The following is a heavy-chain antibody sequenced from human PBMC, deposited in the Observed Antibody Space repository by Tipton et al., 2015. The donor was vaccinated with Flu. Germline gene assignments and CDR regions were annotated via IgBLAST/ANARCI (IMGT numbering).Heavy chain of an antibody. CDR3: ARGYIHDYERFDP. Sequence: SLRLSCAASGFTVSSNYMSWVRQAPGKGLEWVSVIYSGGSTYYADSVKGRFTISRDNSKNTLYLQMNSLRAEDTAVYYCARGYIHDYERFDPWGQATLVTVSS. D-gene: IGHD4-17*01. CDR1: GFTVSSNY. V-gene: IGHV3-66*01. CDR2: IYSGGST. J-gene: IGHJ5*02.